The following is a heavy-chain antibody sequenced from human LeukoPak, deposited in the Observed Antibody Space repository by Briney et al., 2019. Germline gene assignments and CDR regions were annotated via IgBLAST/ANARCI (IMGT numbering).Heavy chain of an antibody. V-gene: IGHV3-33*01. CDR1: GFTFSSYG. CDR2: IWYDGSNK. D-gene: IGHD3-22*01. CDR3: ARGGRYYYDSSDIDY. J-gene: IGHJ4*02. Sequence: GGSLRLSCAASGFTFSSYGMDWVRQAPGKGLEWVAVIWYDGSNKYYADSVKGRFTISRDNSKNTLYLQMNSLRAEDTAVYYCARGGRYYYDSSDIDYWGQGTLVTVSS.